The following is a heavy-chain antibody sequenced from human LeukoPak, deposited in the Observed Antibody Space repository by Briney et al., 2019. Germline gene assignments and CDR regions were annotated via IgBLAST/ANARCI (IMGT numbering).Heavy chain of an antibody. CDR1: GYIFTNFG. Sequence: GASVKVSCKASGYIFTNFGITWVRQAPGQGLEWMGWINTNTGNPTYAQGFTGRFVFSLDTSVSTAYLLISSLKAEDTAVYYCARAYQPLGGLSLPDYWGQGTLVTVSS. CDR3: ARAYQPLGGLSLPDY. V-gene: IGHV7-4-1*02. CDR2: INTNTGNP. J-gene: IGHJ4*02. D-gene: IGHD3-16*02.